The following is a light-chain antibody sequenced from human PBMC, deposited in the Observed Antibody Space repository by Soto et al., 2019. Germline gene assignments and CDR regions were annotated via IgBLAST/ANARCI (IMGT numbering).Light chain of an antibody. CDR1: SSDVGSYNL. J-gene: IGLJ1*01. Sequence: QSVLTQPASASGSPGQSITISCTGTSSDVGSYNLVSWYQQHPGKAPKLMIYEGSKRPSGVSNRFSGSKSGNTASLTISGLQAEDEADYYCCSYAGSSTGYVFGTGTKAPS. CDR2: EGS. CDR3: CSYAGSSTGYV. V-gene: IGLV2-23*01.